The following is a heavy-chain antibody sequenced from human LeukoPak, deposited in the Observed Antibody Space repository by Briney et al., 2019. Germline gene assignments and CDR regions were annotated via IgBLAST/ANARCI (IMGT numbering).Heavy chain of an antibody. CDR1: GGSISSGDYY. V-gene: IGHV4-30-4*01. Sequence: SQTLSLTCTVSGGSISSGDYYWSWIRQPPGKGLEWIEYIYYSGSTYYNPSLKSRVTISVDTSKNQFSLRLSSVTAADTAVYYCATNYDIGPFDYWGQGTLVTVSS. J-gene: IGHJ4*02. CDR2: IYYSGST. CDR3: ATNYDIGPFDY. D-gene: IGHD3-9*01.